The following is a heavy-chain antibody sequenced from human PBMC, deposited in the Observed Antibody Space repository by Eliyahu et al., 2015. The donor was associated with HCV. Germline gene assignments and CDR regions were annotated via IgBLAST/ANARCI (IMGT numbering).Heavy chain of an antibody. Sequence: QVQLVQSGAGVKTPGASVKISCKASGYTFIDYYIHXVRQAPGQGLEWXGIINPRTGXTAYAQKFQGRVTMTRDTSTGTTSTGTMYMELSNLRSDDTGVYYCARESITMVRGQMLDSWGQGTLVTVSP. CDR3: ARESITMVRGQMLDS. CDR1: GYTFIDYY. D-gene: IGHD3-10*01. V-gene: IGHV1-46*01. J-gene: IGHJ4*02. CDR2: INPRTGXT.